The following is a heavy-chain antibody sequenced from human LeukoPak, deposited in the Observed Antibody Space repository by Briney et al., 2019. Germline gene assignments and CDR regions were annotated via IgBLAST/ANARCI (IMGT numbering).Heavy chain of an antibody. Sequence: GGSLRLSCAASGFTFSSYSMNWVRQAPGKGLEWVSSISSSSSYIYYADSVKGRFTISRDNAKNSLYLQMNSLRPDDTAVYNCARNGGYSYGSDYLNYWGQGTLVTVSS. CDR1: GFTFSSYS. D-gene: IGHD5-18*01. CDR3: ARNGGYSYGSDYLNY. J-gene: IGHJ4*02. CDR2: ISSSSSYI. V-gene: IGHV3-21*01.